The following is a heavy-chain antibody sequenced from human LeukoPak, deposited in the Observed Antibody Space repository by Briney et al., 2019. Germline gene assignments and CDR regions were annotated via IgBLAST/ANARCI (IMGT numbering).Heavy chain of an antibody. D-gene: IGHD1-1*01. Sequence: ASVKVSCKASGYTFTNYGITWVRQAPGQGLEWMGWISAYNGNTNYAQKFQGRVTMTTDTSTTTAYMELRSLRSDDTAVYYWARGVGQTTGTTGGYYFDFWGQGTLVTVSS. CDR1: GYTFTNYG. V-gene: IGHV1-18*01. J-gene: IGHJ4*02. CDR2: ISAYNGNT. CDR3: ARGVGQTTGTTGGYYFDF.